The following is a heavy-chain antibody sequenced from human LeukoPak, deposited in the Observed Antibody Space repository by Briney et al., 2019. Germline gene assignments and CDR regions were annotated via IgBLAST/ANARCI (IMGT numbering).Heavy chain of an antibody. Sequence: SQTLSLTCAISGDSVSSNSAAWNWIRQSPSRGLEWLGRTYYRSKLYNDYAVSVKSRITINPDTSKNQFSLQLNSVTPEDTAVYYCARDRAGRGYCSSTSCYPIDYWGQGTLVTVSS. CDR2: TYYRSKLYN. D-gene: IGHD2-2*01. CDR1: GDSVSSNSAA. CDR3: ARDRAGRGYCSSTSCYPIDY. J-gene: IGHJ4*02. V-gene: IGHV6-1*01.